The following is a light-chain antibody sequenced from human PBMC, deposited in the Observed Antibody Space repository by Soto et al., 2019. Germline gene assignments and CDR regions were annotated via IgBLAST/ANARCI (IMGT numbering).Light chain of an antibody. CDR2: DVS. CDR1: SSDVGGYNY. Sequence: QSVLTQPASVSGSPGQSSTISCTGTSSDVGGYNYVSWYQQHPGKAPKLMIYDVSNRPSGVSNRFSGSKSGNTASLTISGLQAEDEADYYCCSYTTSGSLVFGGGTKLTVL. V-gene: IGLV2-14*01. CDR3: CSYTTSGSLV. J-gene: IGLJ2*01.